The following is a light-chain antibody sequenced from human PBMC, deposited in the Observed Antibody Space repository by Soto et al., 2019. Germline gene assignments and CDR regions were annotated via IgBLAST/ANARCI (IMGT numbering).Light chain of an antibody. Sequence: ALTHPPSASGSPGQSVTISCTGTKNDIGVYDFVSWYQHHPGKAPRLIIYEVVQRPSGVPDRFSGSKSGNTASLTVSGLQAADEADYFCKSYAGSNTYVFGSGTKV. CDR2: EVV. V-gene: IGLV2-8*01. CDR1: KNDIGVYDF. CDR3: KSYAGSNTYV. J-gene: IGLJ1*01.